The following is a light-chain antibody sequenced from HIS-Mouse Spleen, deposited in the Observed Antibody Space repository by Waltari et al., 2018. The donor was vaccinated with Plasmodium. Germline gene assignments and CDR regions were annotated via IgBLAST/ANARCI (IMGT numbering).Light chain of an antibody. V-gene: IGKV3-15*01. CDR2: GAS. CDR3: QQYNNWSFT. CDR1: KSVSSN. Sequence: EIVMTQSPATLSVSPGERATLSCSASKSVSSNLAWYQQKPGQAPRLLIYGASTRATGIPARFSGSGSGTEFTLTISSLQSEDFAVYYCQQYNNWSFTFGPGTKVDIK. J-gene: IGKJ3*01.